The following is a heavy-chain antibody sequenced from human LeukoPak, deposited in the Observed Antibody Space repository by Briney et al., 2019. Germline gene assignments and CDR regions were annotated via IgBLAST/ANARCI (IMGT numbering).Heavy chain of an antibody. J-gene: IGHJ5*02. CDR1: GGTFSSYA. Sequence: RASVKVSCTASGGTFSSYAISWVRQAPGQGLEWMGGIIPIFGTANYAQKFQGRVTITADESTSTAYMELSSLRSEDTAVYYCARGAYDSSGYYYHNWFDPWGQGTLVTVSS. D-gene: IGHD3-22*01. V-gene: IGHV1-69*13. CDR3: ARGAYDSSGYYYHNWFDP. CDR2: IIPIFGTA.